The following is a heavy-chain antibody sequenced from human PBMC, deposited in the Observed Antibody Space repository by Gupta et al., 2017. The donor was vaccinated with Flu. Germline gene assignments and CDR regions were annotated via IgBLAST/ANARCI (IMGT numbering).Heavy chain of an antibody. CDR1: TYS. CDR2: LTSSSNYI. CDR3: ARDLGGWNGFSAFDI. V-gene: IGHV3-21*01. D-gene: IGHD1-1*01. Sequence: TYSMNWVRQAPGKGLEWVSSLTSSSNYIYYAESGKGRFTISRDNDKNSRYREMNSLRGEDTAVYYCARDLGGWNGFSAFDIWGKGTLVTVSS. J-gene: IGHJ3*02.